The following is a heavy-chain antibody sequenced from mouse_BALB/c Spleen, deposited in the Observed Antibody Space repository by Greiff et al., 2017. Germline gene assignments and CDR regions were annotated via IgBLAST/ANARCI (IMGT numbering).Heavy chain of an antibody. CDR3: ARHYYGSSYYFDY. CDR2: ISSGGGST. J-gene: IGHJ2*01. D-gene: IGHD1-1*01. CDR1: GFAFSSYD. Sequence: EVQVVESGGGLVKPGGSLKLSCAASGFAFSSYDMSWVRPTPEKRLEWVAYISSGGGSTYYPDTVKGRFTISRDNAKNTLYLQLSSLKSEDTAMYYCARHYYGSSYYFDYWGQGTTLTVSS. V-gene: IGHV5-12-1*01.